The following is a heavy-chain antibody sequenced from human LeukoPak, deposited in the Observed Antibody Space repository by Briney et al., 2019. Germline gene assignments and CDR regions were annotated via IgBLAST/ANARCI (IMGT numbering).Heavy chain of an antibody. CDR3: ARDRVLHDY. D-gene: IGHD2-15*01. Sequence: SETLSLTCTVSGGSISGYYWSWIRQPPGKGLEWIGSIYYSGSTNYNPSLKSRVTISVDTSRNQFSLKLSSVTAADTAVYYCARDRVLHDYWGQGTLVTVSS. V-gene: IGHV4-59*01. CDR2: IYYSGST. J-gene: IGHJ4*02. CDR1: GGSISGYY.